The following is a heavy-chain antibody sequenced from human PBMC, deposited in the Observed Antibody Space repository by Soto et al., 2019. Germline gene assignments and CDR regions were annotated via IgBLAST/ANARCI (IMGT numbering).Heavy chain of an antibody. CDR3: AKRSRSSTFDY. CDR2: ISGSDDST. CDR1: GFTFSSYA. Sequence: EVQLLESGGGLVQPGESLRLSFAASGFTFSSYAMSWVRQAPGKGLEWVSVISGSDDSTYYADSVKGRFTISRDNSKNTLYLQMNSLRAEDTAVYYCAKRSRSSTFDYWGQGTLVTVSS. D-gene: IGHD6-6*01. J-gene: IGHJ4*02. V-gene: IGHV3-23*01.